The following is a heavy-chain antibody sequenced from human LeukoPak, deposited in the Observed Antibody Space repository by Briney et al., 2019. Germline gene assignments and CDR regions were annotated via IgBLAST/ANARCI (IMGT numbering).Heavy chain of an antibody. J-gene: IGHJ2*01. D-gene: IGHD3-10*01. Sequence: GGSLRLSCAASGFTLSTKYMNWVRQAPGKGLEWVSILYSGGDTYYADSVKGRFTISRDNSRNTLSLQMNSLRAEDTAVYYCARVGDHYHWNFDLWGRGTLVTVSS. CDR2: LYSGGDT. CDR3: ARVGDHYHWNFDL. CDR1: GFTLSTKY. V-gene: IGHV3-53*01.